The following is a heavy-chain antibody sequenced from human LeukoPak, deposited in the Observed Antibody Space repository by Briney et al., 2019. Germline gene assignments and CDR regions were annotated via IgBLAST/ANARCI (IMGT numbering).Heavy chain of an antibody. J-gene: IGHJ4*02. CDR1: GFTFTSYS. D-gene: IGHD1-26*01. CDR2: ISGGGGST. Sequence: GGSLRLSCAASGFTFTSYSMNWVRQAPGKGLEWVSTISGGGGSTYYADSVKGRFTISRDNSKNTLYLQVNSLRAEDTAVYYFAKGGKWDVTPFDYWGRGTLVTVSS. CDR3: AKGGKWDVTPFDY. V-gene: IGHV3-23*01.